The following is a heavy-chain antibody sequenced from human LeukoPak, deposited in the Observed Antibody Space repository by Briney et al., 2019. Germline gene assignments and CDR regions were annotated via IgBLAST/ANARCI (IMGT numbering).Heavy chain of an antibody. V-gene: IGHV4-4*07. CDR2: LYTSGST. J-gene: IGHJ5*02. CDR3: ARDLVSEYSSSDSWFDP. D-gene: IGHD6-6*01. Sequence: PSDTLPLLRCVWWIHLWIYYERCPPQPAGGGVGWCGRLYTSGSTNYNPSLKSRVTMSVDTSKNQFSLKLSSVTAADTAVYYCARDLVSEYSSSDSWFDPWGQGTLVTVSS. CDR1: WIHLWIY.